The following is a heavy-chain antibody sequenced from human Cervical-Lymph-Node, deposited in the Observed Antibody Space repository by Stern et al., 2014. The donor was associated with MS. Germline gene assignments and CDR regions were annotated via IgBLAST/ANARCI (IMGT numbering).Heavy chain of an antibody. Sequence: QVQLVESGGGVVQPGRSLRLSCAASGFTFSSYAMHWVRQAPGKGLEWVAVISYDGSNKYYADSVKGRFTISRDNSKNTLYLQMNSLRAEDTAVYYCASADYGDYVGAFDIWGQGTMVTVSS. CDR1: GFTFSSYA. CDR2: ISYDGSNK. CDR3: ASADYGDYVGAFDI. D-gene: IGHD4-17*01. J-gene: IGHJ3*02. V-gene: IGHV3-30*01.